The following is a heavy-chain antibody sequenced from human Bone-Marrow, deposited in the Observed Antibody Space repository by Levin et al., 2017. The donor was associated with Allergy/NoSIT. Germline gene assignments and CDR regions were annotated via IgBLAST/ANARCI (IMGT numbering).Heavy chain of an antibody. CDR3: AHETMIDAFDN. CDR1: GFSVSTTGGG. Sequence: SGPTLVKPTQTLTLTCSISGFSVSTTGGGVGWIRQPPGKALEWLALVYWDDDKRYSPSLKSRLTITMDNSKNQVVLTLTNVDPAETDKYYCAHETMIDAFDNWGQGTMVTVSS. J-gene: IGHJ3*02. D-gene: IGHD3-22*01. CDR2: VYWDDDK. V-gene: IGHV2-5*02.